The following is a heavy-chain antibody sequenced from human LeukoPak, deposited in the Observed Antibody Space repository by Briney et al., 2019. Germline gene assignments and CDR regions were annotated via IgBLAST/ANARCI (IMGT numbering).Heavy chain of an antibody. CDR3: AKYRYCSGGSCYELDF. D-gene: IGHD2-15*01. J-gene: IGHJ4*02. Sequence: GGSLRLSCAASGFTFSTYDMHWVRQAPGKGLEWVAVISRDGSNKYHADSVKGRFTISRDNFKNTLYLQMNSLRAEDTAMYYCAKYRYCSGGSCYELDFWGQGTLVTVSS. CDR1: GFTFSTYD. CDR2: ISRDGSNK. V-gene: IGHV3-30*18.